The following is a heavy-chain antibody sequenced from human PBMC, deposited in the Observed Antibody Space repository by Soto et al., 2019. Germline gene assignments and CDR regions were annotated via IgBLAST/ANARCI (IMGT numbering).Heavy chain of an antibody. V-gene: IGHV1-69*12. Sequence: QVQLVQSGAEVKKPGSSVKVSCKASGGTFSGYAISWVRQAPGQGLEWMGGIIPIFGTANYAQKFQGRVTITADESMSTAYMELSSLRSEDTAVYYCVTHGDYDPPPHWGQGTMVTVSS. CDR2: IIPIFGTA. CDR3: VTHGDYDPPPH. CDR1: GGTFSGYA. J-gene: IGHJ3*01. D-gene: IGHD4-17*01.